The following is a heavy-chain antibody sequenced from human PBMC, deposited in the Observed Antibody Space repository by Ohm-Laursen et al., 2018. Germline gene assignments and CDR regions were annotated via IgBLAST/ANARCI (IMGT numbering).Heavy chain of an antibody. D-gene: IGHD3-3*01. Sequence: GTLSLTCAVYGGSFSGYYWSWIRQPPGKGLEWIGEINHSGSTNYNPSPKSRVTISVDTSKNQFSLKLSSVTAADTAVYYCARGYYDFWSGLGYGMDVWGQGTTVTVSS. CDR3: ARGYYDFWSGLGYGMDV. J-gene: IGHJ6*02. V-gene: IGHV4-34*01. CDR2: INHSGST. CDR1: GGSFSGYY.